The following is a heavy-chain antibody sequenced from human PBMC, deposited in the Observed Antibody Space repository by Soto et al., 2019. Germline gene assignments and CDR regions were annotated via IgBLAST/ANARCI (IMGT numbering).Heavy chain of an antibody. CDR3: ARGSRFGVMDV. D-gene: IGHD3-10*01. V-gene: IGHV1-8*01. CDR1: GYSFISSD. Sequence: QVQLVQSGAEVKKPGASVKVSCKASGYSFISSDINWVRQATGQGLEWMGWMNPNSGKTGYAQKFQGRVTMTRNTSISTVYMALSSLRSEDTAVYYCARGSRFGVMDVWGQGTTVTVSS. J-gene: IGHJ6*02. CDR2: MNPNSGKT.